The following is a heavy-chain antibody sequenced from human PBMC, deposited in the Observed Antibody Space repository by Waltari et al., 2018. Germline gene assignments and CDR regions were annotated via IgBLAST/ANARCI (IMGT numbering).Heavy chain of an antibody. CDR1: GGSISSSSYY. D-gene: IGHD1-26*01. Sequence: QLQLQESGPGLVKPSETLSLTCTVSGGSISSSSYYWGWIRQPPGKGLEWIGSIYYSGSTYYNPSLKSRVTISVDTSKNQFSLKLSSVTAADTAVYYCAREPGIVGGIDYWGQGTLVTVSS. CDR3: AREPGIVGGIDY. CDR2: IYYSGST. J-gene: IGHJ4*02. V-gene: IGHV4-39*07.